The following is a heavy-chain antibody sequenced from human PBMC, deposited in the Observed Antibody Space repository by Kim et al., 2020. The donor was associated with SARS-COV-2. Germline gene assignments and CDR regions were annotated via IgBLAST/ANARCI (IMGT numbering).Heavy chain of an antibody. CDR1: GFTFSNYD. CDR2: IVKSASSV. Sequence: GGSLRLSCAASGFTFSNYDMSWVRQAPGEGLQWVSSIVKSASSVSYADSVRGRFIISRDNSKNTLFLQMNSLRAEDTAVYYCAKQLATTWYGDLWGQGALVTVSS. D-gene: IGHD6-13*01. J-gene: IGHJ5*02. CDR3: AKQLATTWYGDL. V-gene: IGHV3-23*01.